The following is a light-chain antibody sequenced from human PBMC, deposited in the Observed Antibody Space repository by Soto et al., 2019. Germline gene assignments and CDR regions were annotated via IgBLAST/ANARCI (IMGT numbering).Light chain of an antibody. CDR2: EIS. Sequence: QSVLTQPASVSESPGQSITISCTGTSSDVGASDYVSWYQQHPGKAPQRIIYEISNRPSGVSNRFSGSKSGNTASLTISGLQAEDESDYYCSSYTTRHTLVFGGGTKLTVL. J-gene: IGLJ2*01. CDR3: SSYTTRHTLV. CDR1: SSDVGASDY. V-gene: IGLV2-14*01.